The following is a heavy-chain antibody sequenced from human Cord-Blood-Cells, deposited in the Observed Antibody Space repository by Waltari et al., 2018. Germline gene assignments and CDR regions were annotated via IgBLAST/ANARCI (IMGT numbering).Heavy chain of an antibody. D-gene: IGHD1-26*01. CDR2: IYYSGST. CDR3: ARPGIVGATRGAFDI. V-gene: IGHV4-39*01. CDR1: GGSISSSSYY. Sequence: QLQLQESGPGLVKPSETLSLTCTVSGGSISSSSYYWGWIRPPPGKGLEWIGSIYYSGSTYYNPSLKSRVTISVDTSKNQFSLKLSSVTAADTAVYYCARPGIVGATRGAFDIWGQGTMVTVSS. J-gene: IGHJ3*02.